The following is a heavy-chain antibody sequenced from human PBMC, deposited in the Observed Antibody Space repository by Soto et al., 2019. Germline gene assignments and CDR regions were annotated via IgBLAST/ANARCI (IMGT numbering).Heavy chain of an antibody. CDR1: GYTFTAYY. CDR3: ARNMGYYNGPGSGNGHGF. D-gene: IGHD3-10*01. V-gene: IGHV1-2*02. J-gene: IGHJ6*02. Sequence: QVQLVQSGAELKEPGDSVRVSCEASGYTFTAYYIHWVRQAPGQGLEWMGWINPRFGDTSYAQDFQGRVSMTRDTAIRTVSMELSRLSSDDTAIYDCARNMGYYNGPGSGNGHGFWGQGTTVTVFS. CDR2: INPRFGDT.